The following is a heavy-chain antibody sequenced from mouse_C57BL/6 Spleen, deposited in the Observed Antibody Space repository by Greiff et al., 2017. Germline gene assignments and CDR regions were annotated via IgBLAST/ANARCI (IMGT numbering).Heavy chain of an antibody. CDR1: GYTFTDYE. V-gene: IGHV1-15*01. CDR3: TRCGYYYAMDY. J-gene: IGHJ4*01. Sequence: QVQLQQSGAELVRPGASVTLSCKASGYTFTDYEMHWVKQTPVHGLEWIGAIDPETGGTAYNQKFKGKAILTADKSSSTAYMELRSLTSEDSAVYYCTRCGYYYAMDYWGQGTSVTVSS. CDR2: IDPETGGT.